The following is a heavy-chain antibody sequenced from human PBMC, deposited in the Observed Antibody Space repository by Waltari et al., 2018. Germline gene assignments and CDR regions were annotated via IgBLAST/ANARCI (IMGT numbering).Heavy chain of an antibody. CDR2: IIPILGIA. CDR3: ARGIGPDAEYFQH. J-gene: IGHJ1*01. CDR1: GGTFGSSA. V-gene: IGHV1-69*04. Sequence: QVQLVQSGAEVKKPGSSVQVSCKASGGTFGSSATCWVRRAPGQGLEWMGRIIPILGIANYAQKFQGRVTITADESTSTAYMELSSLRSEDTAVYYCARGIGPDAEYFQHWGQGTLVTVSS.